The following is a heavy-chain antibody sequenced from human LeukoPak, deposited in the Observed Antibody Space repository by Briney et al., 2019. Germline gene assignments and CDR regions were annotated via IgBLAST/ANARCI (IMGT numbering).Heavy chain of an antibody. CDR3: ARSAIARRALDGNY. V-gene: IGHV3-7*01. J-gene: IGHJ4*02. CDR1: GFTFGNSW. D-gene: IGHD6-19*01. CDR2: INQDGSDM. Sequence: GGSLRLSCAASGFTFGNSWMHWVRHLPGKGLEWVANINQDGSDMCYVDSVKGRFTISRDNAKNSLYLQMNSLRAEDTAVYYCARSAIARRALDGNYWGQGTRVTVSS.